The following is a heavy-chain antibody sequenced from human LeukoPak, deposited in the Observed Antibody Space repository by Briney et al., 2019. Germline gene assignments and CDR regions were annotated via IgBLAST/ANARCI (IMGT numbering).Heavy chain of an antibody. CDR2: ISAYNGNT. CDR1: GYTFTSYG. V-gene: IGHV1-18*01. CDR3: ARGYLSYSYGSYFDY. J-gene: IGHJ4*02. Sequence: ASVKVSCKASGYTFTSYGISWVRQAPGQGLEWMGWISAYNGNTNYAQKFQGRVTMTTDTSTSTAYMELRSLRCDESAVYYCARGYLSYSYGSYFDYWGQGTLVTVSS. D-gene: IGHD5-18*01.